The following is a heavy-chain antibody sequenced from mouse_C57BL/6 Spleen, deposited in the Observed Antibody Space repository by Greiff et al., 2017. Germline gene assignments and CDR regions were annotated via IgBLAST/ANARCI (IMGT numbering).Heavy chain of an antibody. CDR3: TRGGTTVVASDWYFDV. V-gene: IGHV1-64*01. CDR1: GYTFTSYW. Sequence: QVQLQQSGAELVKPGASVKLSCKASGYTFTSYWMPWVQQRPGQGLEWIGMIHPNSGSTNYNDKFKSTATLTVDKSSNTAYMQLSSLTSEYSAVYYCTRGGTTVVASDWYFDVWGTGTTVTVSS. D-gene: IGHD1-1*01. J-gene: IGHJ1*03. CDR2: IHPNSGST.